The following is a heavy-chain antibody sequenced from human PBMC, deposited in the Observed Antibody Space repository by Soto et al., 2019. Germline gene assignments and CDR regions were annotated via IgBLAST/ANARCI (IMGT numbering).Heavy chain of an antibody. CDR3: ARGYSSGWYVDY. V-gene: IGHV4-34*01. Sequence: QVQLQQWGAGLLKPSETLSLTCAVYGGSFSGYYWSWIRQPPGKGLEWIGEINHSESTNYNPSLKSRVTISVDTSKNQFSLKLSSVTAADTAVYYCARGYSSGWYVDYWGQGTLVTVSS. CDR1: GGSFSGYY. D-gene: IGHD6-19*01. CDR2: INHSEST. J-gene: IGHJ4*02.